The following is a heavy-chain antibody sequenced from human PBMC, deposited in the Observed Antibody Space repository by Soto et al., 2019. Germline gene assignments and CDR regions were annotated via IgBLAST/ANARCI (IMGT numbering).Heavy chain of an antibody. CDR1: GGSVSSGSYY. J-gene: IGHJ5*02. D-gene: IGHD2-15*01. CDR2: IYYSGST. V-gene: IGHV4-61*01. CDR3: ARSPVVVVAAPWYNWFDP. Sequence: PSETLSLTCTVSGGSVSSGSYYWSWIRQPPGKGLEWIGYIYYSGSTNYNPSLKSRVTISVDTSKNQFSLKLSSVTAADTAVYYCARSPVVVVAAPWYNWFDPWSQGTLVTVPQ.